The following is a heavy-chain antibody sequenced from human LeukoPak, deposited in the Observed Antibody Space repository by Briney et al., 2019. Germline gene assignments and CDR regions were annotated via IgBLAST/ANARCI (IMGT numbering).Heavy chain of an antibody. J-gene: IGHJ4*02. Sequence: GGSLRLSCAASGFTFSSYSMNWVRQAPGKGLEWVSSICSSSTYIYYADSVKGRFTISRDDAKHSLYLQMDSLRAEDTAVYYCARKLRATVTAYFSDFDYWGQGTLVTVSS. CDR1: GFTFSSYS. CDR2: ICSSSTYI. D-gene: IGHD2-21*02. V-gene: IGHV3-21*01. CDR3: ARKLRATVTAYFSDFDY.